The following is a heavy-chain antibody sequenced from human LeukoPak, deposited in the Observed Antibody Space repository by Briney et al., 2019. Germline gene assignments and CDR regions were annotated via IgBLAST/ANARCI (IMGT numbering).Heavy chain of an antibody. J-gene: IGHJ1*01. Sequence: PGGSLTLSCAASGFSFSNYWMSWVRQAPGKGLEWVANIKQDGSEKYYVDSVKGRFTISRDNAKKSLYLQMNSLRAEDTALYYCARAGDYDNTWYHWGQGTLVTVSS. CDR1: GFSFSNYW. D-gene: IGHD3-22*01. V-gene: IGHV3-7*01. CDR3: ARAGDYDNTWYH. CDR2: IKQDGSEK.